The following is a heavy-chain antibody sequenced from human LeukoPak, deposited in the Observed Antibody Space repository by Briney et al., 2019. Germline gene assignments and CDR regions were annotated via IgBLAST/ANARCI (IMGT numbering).Heavy chain of an antibody. V-gene: IGHV3-53*01. CDR3: ARCLGGDYVSDTYWYFDL. J-gene: IGHJ2*01. Sequence: GGSLRLTCAASGFPVSSYYMSWVRQAPGKGLEWVSVIYIGGRTYYADSVTGRFTISRDNSKNTLYLQMNSLRAEDTAVYYCARCLGGDYVSDTYWYFDLWGRGTLVTVSS. CDR2: IYIGGRT. D-gene: IGHD4-17*01. CDR1: GFPVSSYY.